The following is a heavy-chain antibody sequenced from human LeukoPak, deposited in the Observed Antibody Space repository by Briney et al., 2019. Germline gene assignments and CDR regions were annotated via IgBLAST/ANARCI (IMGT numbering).Heavy chain of an antibody. D-gene: IGHD6-13*01. V-gene: IGHV3-23*01. CDR3: ARSSIIAAAGPYYFDY. J-gene: IGHJ4*02. CDR2: IGVRGDDT. CDR1: GFSFSSYV. Sequence: GGSLRLSCAASGFSFSSYVMSWVRQAPGKGLEWVSGIGVRGDDTYYADSVKGRFTISRDNSDNTLYLQMNSLRAEDTAVYYCARSSIIAAAGPYYFDYWGQGTLVTVSS.